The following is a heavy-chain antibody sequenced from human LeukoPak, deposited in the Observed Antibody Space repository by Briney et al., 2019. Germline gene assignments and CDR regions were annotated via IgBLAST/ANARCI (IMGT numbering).Heavy chain of an antibody. J-gene: IGHJ4*02. Sequence: GGSLRLSCTSSGFSFSTYAMSWVRQAPGKGLEWVSTIGGGGDFTYYGDSVKGRFTISRDNSKNTVYLQMNSLRAEDTAVYYCAKARIPATIYPNEVNFDYWGQGALVTVSS. CDR1: GFSFSTYA. V-gene: IGHV3-23*01. D-gene: IGHD5-12*01. CDR3: AKARIPATIYPNEVNFDY. CDR2: IGGGGDFT.